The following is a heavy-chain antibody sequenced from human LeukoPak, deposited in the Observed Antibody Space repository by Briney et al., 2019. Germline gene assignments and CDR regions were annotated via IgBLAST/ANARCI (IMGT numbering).Heavy chain of an antibody. D-gene: IGHD3-3*01. Sequence: SETLSLTCTVSGGSISSYYWSWIRQPPGKGLEWIGYIYYSGSTNYNPSLKSRVTISVDTSKNQFSLKLSSVTAADTAVYYCARGRAYYDFWSGYAFDIWGQGTMVTVSS. V-gene: IGHV4-59*08. J-gene: IGHJ3*02. CDR1: GGSISSYY. CDR3: ARGRAYYDFWSGYAFDI. CDR2: IYYSGST.